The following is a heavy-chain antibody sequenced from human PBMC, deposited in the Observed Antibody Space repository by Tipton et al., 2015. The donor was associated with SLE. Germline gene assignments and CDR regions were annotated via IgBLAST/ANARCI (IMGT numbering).Heavy chain of an antibody. Sequence: LSLTCAVYGGSVSGYYWSWVRQAPGKGLEWVSAISGSGGSTYYADSVKGRFTISRDNAKNSLYLQMNSLRAEDTAVYYCARRAAAGLDAFDIWGQGTMVTVSS. CDR3: ARRAAAGLDAFDI. J-gene: IGHJ3*02. V-gene: IGHV3-11*04. CDR1: GGSVSGYY. D-gene: IGHD6-13*01. CDR2: ISGSGGST.